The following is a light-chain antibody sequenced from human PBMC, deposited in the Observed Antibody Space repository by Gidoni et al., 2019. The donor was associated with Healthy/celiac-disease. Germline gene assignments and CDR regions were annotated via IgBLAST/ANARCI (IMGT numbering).Light chain of an antibody. V-gene: IGKV1-33*01. Sequence: HITQSPSSLSASVGDRVTITCQASQDISNYLNRYQQKPGKAPKLLTYDAFNLETGVPSRFSGSGSGTDFTLNISSLQTEEIATYYGQQYDNLPITFGGGTKVEIK. J-gene: IGKJ4*01. CDR2: DAF. CDR3: QQYDNLPIT. CDR1: QDISNY.